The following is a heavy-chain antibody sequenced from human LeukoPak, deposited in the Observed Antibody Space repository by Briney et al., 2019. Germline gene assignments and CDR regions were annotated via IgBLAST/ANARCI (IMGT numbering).Heavy chain of an antibody. CDR2: IKQDGSEK. J-gene: IGHJ4*02. D-gene: IGHD3-3*01. CDR3: AREGLTIFGVVILDY. CDR1: GFTFSRYW. V-gene: IGHV3-7*01. Sequence: GGSLRLSCAASGFTFSRYWMSWVRQAPGKGLEWVANIKQDGSEKYYVDSVKGRFTISRDNAKNSLYLQMNSLRAEDTAVYYCAREGLTIFGVVILDYWGQGTLVTVSS.